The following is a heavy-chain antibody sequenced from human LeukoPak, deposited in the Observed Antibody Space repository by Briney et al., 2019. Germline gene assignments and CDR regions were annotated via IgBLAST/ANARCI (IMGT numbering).Heavy chain of an antibody. V-gene: IGHV4-59*01. CDR2: IYYSGST. CDR3: ATIERSGWYVSY. Sequence: SETLSLTCTVSGGSISSYYWSWLRQPPGEGLEWIGYIYYSGSTNYNPSLKSRVTISVDTSKNQFSLKLSSVTAADTAVYYCATIERSGWYVSYWGQGTLVTVSS. D-gene: IGHD6-19*01. J-gene: IGHJ4*02. CDR1: GGSISSYY.